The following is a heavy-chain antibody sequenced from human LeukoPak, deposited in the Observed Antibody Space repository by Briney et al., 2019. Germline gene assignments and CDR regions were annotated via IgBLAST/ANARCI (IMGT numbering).Heavy chain of an antibody. V-gene: IGHV3-33*01. CDR2: IWYDGSNK. J-gene: IGHJ4*02. Sequence: PGGSLRLSCAASGFTFSSYGMHWVRQAPGKGLEWVAVIWYDGSNKYYADSVKGRFTISRDNSKNTLYLQMNSLRAEDTAVYYCTRDAGAVTNWGQGTLVTVSS. D-gene: IGHD4-17*01. CDR1: GFTFSSYG. CDR3: TRDAGAVTN.